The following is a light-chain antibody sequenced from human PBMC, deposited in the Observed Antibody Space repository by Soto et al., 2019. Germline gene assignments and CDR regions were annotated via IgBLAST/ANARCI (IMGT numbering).Light chain of an antibody. CDR3: QQLNSYPLS. V-gene: IGKV1-9*01. J-gene: IGKJ4*01. CDR2: AAS. CDR1: QGISSY. Sequence: IQLTQSPSSLSASVGDRVTITCRASQGISSYLAWYQQEAGKAPKFLIYAASTLQSGVPSRFIGGGSGTYFTLTISSLQPEDFATYYGQQLNSYPLSFGGGTKVEIK.